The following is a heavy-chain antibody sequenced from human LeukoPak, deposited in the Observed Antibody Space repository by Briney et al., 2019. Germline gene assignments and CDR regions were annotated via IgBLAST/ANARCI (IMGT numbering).Heavy chain of an antibody. CDR3: ARGRASSWTPFTY. D-gene: IGHD2-15*01. CDR2: INYSGST. V-gene: IGHV4-59*01. J-gene: IGHJ4*02. CDR1: GGSISSYY. Sequence: LETLSLTCTVSGGSISSYYWSWIRQPPGKGLEWIGDINYSGSTNYNPSLTSRVTISVDTSKNHYSLKLNSVTAADTAVYYCARGRASSWTPFTYWGQGILATLPS.